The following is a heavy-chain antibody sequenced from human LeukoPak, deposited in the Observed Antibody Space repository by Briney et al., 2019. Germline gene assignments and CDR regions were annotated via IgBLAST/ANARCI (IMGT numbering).Heavy chain of an antibody. V-gene: IGHV3-23*01. CDR3: AKDVRRCNCGCT. CDR1: GFTFTTYS. CDR2: ISSSGGDT. D-gene: IGHD1-20*01. Sequence: GGSLRLSCAVSGFTFTTYSFSWVRQAPGKGLEWVSGISSSGGDTFYADSVKGRFTISRDNSKNTLSLQMNSLRVEDTAIYYCAKDVRRCNCGCTWGQGTLVTVSS. J-gene: IGHJ5*02.